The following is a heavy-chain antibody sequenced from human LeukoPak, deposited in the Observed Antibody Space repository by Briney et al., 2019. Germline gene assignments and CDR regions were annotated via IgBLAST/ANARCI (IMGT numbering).Heavy chain of an antibody. CDR1: GFHFSSYS. CDR2: ISTGGSYI. V-gene: IGHV3-21*01. D-gene: IGHD6-19*01. CDR3: VRGDEQWLASY. J-gene: IGHJ4*02. Sequence: GGTLRLSCAASGFHFSSYSMNWVRQAPGKGLEWVSSISTGGSYISYADSVKGRFTISRDNANNSLYLQMNSLRAEDTAVYYCVRGDEQWLASYWGQGTLGTASS.